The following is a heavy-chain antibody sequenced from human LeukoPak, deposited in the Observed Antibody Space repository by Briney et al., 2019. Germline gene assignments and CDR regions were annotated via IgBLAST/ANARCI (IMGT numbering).Heavy chain of an antibody. CDR2: IYPGDSDT. V-gene: IGHV5-51*01. CDR1: GYSFTTYW. J-gene: IGHJ5*02. Sequence: GESLKISCQGSGYSFTTYWIGWVRQMPGKGLEWMGIIYPGDSDTRYSLSFQGQVTISADKSISTAYLQWSSLKASDTAMYYCARHAAVRYDFWSDYYAWFDPWGQGTLVTVSS. D-gene: IGHD3-3*01. CDR3: ARHAAVRYDFWSDYYAWFDP.